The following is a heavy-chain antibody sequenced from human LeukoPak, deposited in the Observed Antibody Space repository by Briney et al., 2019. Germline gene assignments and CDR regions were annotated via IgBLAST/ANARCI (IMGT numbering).Heavy chain of an antibody. CDR1: GGTFSSYA. CDR3: ATVDQGTTVTTLDY. J-gene: IGHJ4*02. V-gene: IGHV1-69*13. Sequence: GASVKVSCKASGGTFSSYAISWVRQAPGQGLEWMGGIIPIFGTANYAQKFQGRVTITADESTSTAYMELSSLRSEDTAVYYCATVDQGTTVTTLDYWGQGTLVTVSS. CDR2: IIPIFGTA. D-gene: IGHD4-17*01.